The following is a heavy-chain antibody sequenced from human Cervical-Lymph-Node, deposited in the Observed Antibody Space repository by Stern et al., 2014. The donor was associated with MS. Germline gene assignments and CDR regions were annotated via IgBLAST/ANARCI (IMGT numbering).Heavy chain of an antibody. V-gene: IGHV3-15*01. J-gene: IGHJ4*02. D-gene: IGHD6-13*01. Sequence: VQLVESGGGLVKPGGSLRLSCAASGFTFSNAWMSWVRQAPGKGLAWVGRIKSKTDGGTTDYAAPVKGRFTISRDDSKNTLYLQMNSLKTEDTAVYYCTTSGIAAAGWDYWGQGTLVTVSS. CDR2: IKSKTDGGTT. CDR3: TTSGIAAAGWDY. CDR1: GFTFSNAW.